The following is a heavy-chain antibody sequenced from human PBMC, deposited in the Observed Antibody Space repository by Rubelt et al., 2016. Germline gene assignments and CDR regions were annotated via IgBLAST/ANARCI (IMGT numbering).Heavy chain of an antibody. V-gene: IGHV3-30*04. CDR3: ARKKGYCSGGSCYALDY. J-gene: IGHJ4*02. D-gene: IGHD2-15*01. CDR1: GFTFSSYA. CDR2: ISHDGSNK. Sequence: VQPGRSLRLSCAASGFTFSSYAMHWVRQAPGKGLEWVAVISHDGSNKYYADSVKGRFTISRDNSKNTLYLQMNSLRAEDTAVYYCARKKGYCSGGSCYALDYWGQGTLVTVSS.